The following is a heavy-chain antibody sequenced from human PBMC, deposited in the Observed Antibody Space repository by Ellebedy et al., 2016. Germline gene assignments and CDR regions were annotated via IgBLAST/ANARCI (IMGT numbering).Heavy chain of an antibody. V-gene: IGHV1-2*02. D-gene: IGHD1-1*01. CDR1: EASGYTFTGQS. J-gene: IGHJ4*02. CDR3: ARGPSTGGFDY. CDR2: INPNNGDT. Sequence: ASVKVSXXASEASGYTFTGQSMHWVRQAPGQGLEWMGWINPNNGDTNYAQSFQGRVTLTRDAAISAVYVELRGLTSDDTAMYYCARGPSTGGFDYWGQGSLVTVSS.